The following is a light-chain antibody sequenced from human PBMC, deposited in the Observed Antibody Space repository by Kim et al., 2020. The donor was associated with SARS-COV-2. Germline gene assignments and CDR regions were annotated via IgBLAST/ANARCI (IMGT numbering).Light chain of an antibody. Sequence: QTVTISCSRHRANVGNNPVPWFQQVPGTAPKLLMSNDNQRPSGVPDRFSASKSGTSASLAISGLQSEDEAVYYCGSWDDSLSGRVFGGGTQLTVL. V-gene: IGLV1-44*01. J-gene: IGLJ3*02. CDR2: NDN. CDR3: GSWDDSLSGRV. CDR1: RANVGNNP.